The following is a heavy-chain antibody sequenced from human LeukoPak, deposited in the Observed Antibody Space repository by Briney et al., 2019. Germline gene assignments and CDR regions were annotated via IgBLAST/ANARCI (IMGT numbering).Heavy chain of an antibody. Sequence: GGSLRLSCTASKFNLGQYWMHWVRQVPGKGLVWVSRIGSGGRTKNYADSVRGRFTISRDNARNTLYLQMNSLRAEDTAVYYCAREKWDEAAFDMWGHETMVTVSS. CDR1: KFNLGQYW. V-gene: IGHV3-74*01. D-gene: IGHD1-26*01. CDR2: IGSGGRTK. J-gene: IGHJ3*02. CDR3: AREKWDEAAFDM.